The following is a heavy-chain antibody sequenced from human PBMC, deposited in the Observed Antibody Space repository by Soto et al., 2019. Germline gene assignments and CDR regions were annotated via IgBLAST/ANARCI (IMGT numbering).Heavy chain of an antibody. V-gene: IGHV2-5*01. D-gene: IGHD4-17*01. CDR2: IYWNEDK. J-gene: IGHJ5*02. Sequence: QITLKESGPTLVKPTQTLTLTCTFSGSSLNTGGAGVGWIRQPPGEALEWLALIYWNEDKRYSPSLKSRLTITKDTSKNQVVLTMTNMDPVDTATYYCAHRGYGDYPRDNWFDPWGQRTLVTVSS. CDR1: GSSLNTGGAG. CDR3: AHRGYGDYPRDNWFDP.